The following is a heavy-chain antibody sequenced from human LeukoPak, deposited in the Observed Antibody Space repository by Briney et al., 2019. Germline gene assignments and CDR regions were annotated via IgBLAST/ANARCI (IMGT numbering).Heavy chain of an antibody. V-gene: IGHV4-34*01. D-gene: IGHD3-22*01. CDR3: ASKDSSGYYID. Sequence: SETLSLTCAVYGGSFSGYYWSWIRQPPGKGLEWIGEINHSGSTNYNPSLKSRVTISVDTSKNQFSLKLSSVTAGDTAVYYCASKDSSGYYIDWGQGTLVTVSS. CDR2: INHSGST. J-gene: IGHJ4*02. CDR1: GGSFSGYY.